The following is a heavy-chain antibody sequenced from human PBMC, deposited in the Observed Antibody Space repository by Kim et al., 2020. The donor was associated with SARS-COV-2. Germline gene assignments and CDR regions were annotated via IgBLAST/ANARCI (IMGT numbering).Heavy chain of an antibody. D-gene: IGHD3-10*01. CDR1: GFTFSSYA. CDR3: ARDDGSGSEYYFDY. J-gene: IGHJ4*02. V-gene: IGHV3-30*04. Sequence: GSLRLSCAASGFTFSSYAMHWVRQAPGKGLEWVAVISYDGSNKYYADSVKGRFTISRDNSKNTLYLQMNSLRAEDTAVYYCARDDGSGSEYYFDYWGQGTLVTVSS. CDR2: ISYDGSNK.